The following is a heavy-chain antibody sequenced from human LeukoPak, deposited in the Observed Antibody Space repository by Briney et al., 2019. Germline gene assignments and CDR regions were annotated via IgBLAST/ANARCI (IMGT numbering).Heavy chain of an antibody. V-gene: IGHV4-34*01. Sequence: PSETLSLTCAVYGGSFSGYYWSWIRQPPGKGLEWIGEINQSGSTNYNPSLESRVTISVDTSKNQFSLRLSSVTAADTAAYYCARGPGYCSSTSCYELDYWGQGTLVTVS. CDR1: GGSFSGYY. D-gene: IGHD2-2*01. J-gene: IGHJ4*02. CDR3: ARGPGYCSSTSCYELDY. CDR2: INQSGST.